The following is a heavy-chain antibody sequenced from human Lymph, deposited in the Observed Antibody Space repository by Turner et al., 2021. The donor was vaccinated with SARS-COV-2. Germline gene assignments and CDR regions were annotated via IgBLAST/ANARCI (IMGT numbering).Heavy chain of an antibody. CDR1: GFTFAAYA. CDR3: AKDRGGEQLVRLFDY. D-gene: IGHD6-6*01. CDR2: ISWNSGSI. V-gene: IGHV3-9*01. Sequence: EVQLVESGGGLVQPGRSLRLSCAASGFTFAAYAMHWVRQAPGEGLEWVSGISWNSGSIGYADSVKGRFTISRDNAKNSLYLQMNSLRAEDTALYYCAKDRGGEQLVRLFDYWGQGTLVTVSS. J-gene: IGHJ4*02.